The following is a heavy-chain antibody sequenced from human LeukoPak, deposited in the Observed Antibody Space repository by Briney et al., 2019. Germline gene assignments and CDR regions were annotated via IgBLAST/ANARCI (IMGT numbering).Heavy chain of an antibody. CDR2: IRSKANSYAT. CDR1: GFTFSGSA. J-gene: IGHJ6*03. D-gene: IGHD1-26*01. CDR3: TRGDDSGSYYGYYYYMDV. Sequence: GGSLRLSCAASGFTFSGSATHWVRQASGKGLEWVGRIRSKANSYATAYAASVKGRFTISGDDSKNTAYLQMNSLKTEDTAVYYCTRGDDSGSYYGYYYYMDVWGKGTTVTVSS. V-gene: IGHV3-73*01.